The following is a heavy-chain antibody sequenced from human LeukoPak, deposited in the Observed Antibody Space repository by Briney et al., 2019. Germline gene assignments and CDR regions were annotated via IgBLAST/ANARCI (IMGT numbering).Heavy chain of an antibody. J-gene: IGHJ4*02. CDR1: GYSISSGCY. Sequence: SETLSLTCTVSGYSISSGCYWGWIRQPPGKGLEWIGSIYHSGSTYYNPSLKSRVTISVDTSKNQFSLKLSSVTAADTAVYYCARDSEKYCSGGSCFQIGYWGQGTLVTVSS. D-gene: IGHD2-15*01. CDR3: ARDSEKYCSGGSCFQIGY. V-gene: IGHV4-38-2*02. CDR2: IYHSGST.